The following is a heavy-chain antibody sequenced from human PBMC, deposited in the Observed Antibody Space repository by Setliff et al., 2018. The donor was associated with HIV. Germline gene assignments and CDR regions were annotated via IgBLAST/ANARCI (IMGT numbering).Heavy chain of an antibody. CDR3: ARDSRVVYFDS. Sequence: SVKVSCKASGFTFSNSAVLWVRQARGQRPEWIGWIVVGSGNTNYAQMFYERVTITRDMSTSTAYMELSSLRSEDTAMYYCARDSRVVYFDSWGQGTLVAVSS. D-gene: IGHD2-15*01. CDR2: IVVGSGNT. V-gene: IGHV1-58*01. CDR1: GFTFSNSA. J-gene: IGHJ4*02.